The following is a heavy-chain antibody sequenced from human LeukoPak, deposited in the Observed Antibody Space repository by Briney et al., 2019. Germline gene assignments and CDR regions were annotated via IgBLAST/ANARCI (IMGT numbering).Heavy chain of an antibody. V-gene: IGHV1-2*02. CDR2: INPNSGGT. D-gene: IGHD3-16*02. CDR3: ARDRSVGDYIWGSYPLFGWFDP. Sequence: ASVKVSCKASGYTFTGYYMHWVRQAPGQGLEWMGWINPNSGGTNYAQKFQGRVTMTRDTSTSTAYMELSRLRSDDTAVYYCARDRSVGDYIWGSYPLFGWFDPWGQGTLVTVSS. CDR1: GYTFTGYY. J-gene: IGHJ5*02.